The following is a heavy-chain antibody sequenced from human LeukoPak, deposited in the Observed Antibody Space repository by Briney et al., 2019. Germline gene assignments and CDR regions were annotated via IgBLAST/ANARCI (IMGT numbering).Heavy chain of an antibody. Sequence: GGSLRLSCAVSGFTVSSNYMSWVRQAPGKGLEWVSVIYSGGTTYYADSVKGRFTISRDNSKNTVYLQMSSLRVEDTAVYYCARAPNRAYYMDVWGKGTTVTVSS. CDR3: ARAPNRAYYMDV. CDR2: IYSGGTT. J-gene: IGHJ6*03. V-gene: IGHV3-53*01. CDR1: GFTVSSNY. D-gene: IGHD7-27*01.